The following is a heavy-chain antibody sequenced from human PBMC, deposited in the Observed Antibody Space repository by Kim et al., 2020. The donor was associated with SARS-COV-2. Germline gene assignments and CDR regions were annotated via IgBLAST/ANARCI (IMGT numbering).Heavy chain of an antibody. CDR1: GFTFSSYA. V-gene: IGHV3-33*06. D-gene: IGHD6-19*01. CDR2: IWYDGSNK. J-gene: IGHJ4*02. CDR3: AKATSGWYVGY. Sequence: GGSLRLSCAASGFTFSSYAMHWVRQAPGKGLEWVAVIWYDGSNKYYADSVKGRFTISRDNSKNTLYLQMNSLRAEDTAVYYCAKATSGWYVGYWGQGTLVTVSS.